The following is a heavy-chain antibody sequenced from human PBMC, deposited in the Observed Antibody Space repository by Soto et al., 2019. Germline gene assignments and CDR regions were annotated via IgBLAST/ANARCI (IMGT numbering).Heavy chain of an antibody. Sequence: GGSLRLSCAASGFTFSSYSMNWVRQAPGKELEWVSSISSSSSYIYYADSVKGRFTISRDNAKNSLYLQMNSLRAEDTAVYYCARASSSGYYGIDYWGQGTLVTVSS. J-gene: IGHJ4*02. CDR1: GFTFSSYS. CDR3: ARASSSGYYGIDY. D-gene: IGHD3-22*01. CDR2: ISSSSSYI. V-gene: IGHV3-21*01.